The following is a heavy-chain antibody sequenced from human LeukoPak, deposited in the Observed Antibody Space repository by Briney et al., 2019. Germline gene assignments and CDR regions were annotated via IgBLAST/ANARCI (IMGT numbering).Heavy chain of an antibody. V-gene: IGHV4-34*01. J-gene: IGHJ4*02. CDR3: ARGRTEQWLPRPFDY. Sequence: SETLSLTCAVYGGSFSGYYWSWIRQPPGKGLEWIGEINHSGSTNYNPSLKSRVTISVDTSKNQFSLKLSSVTAADTAVYYCARGRTEQWLPRPFDYWGQGTLVTVPS. CDR2: INHSGST. D-gene: IGHD6-19*01. CDR1: GGSFSGYY.